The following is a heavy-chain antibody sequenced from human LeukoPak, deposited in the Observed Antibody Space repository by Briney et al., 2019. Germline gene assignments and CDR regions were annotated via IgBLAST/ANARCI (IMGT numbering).Heavy chain of an antibody. Sequence: ASVKVSCKASGYTFTSYDINWVRQAPGQGLEWMGIINPSGGSTSYAQKFQGRVTMTRDTSTSTVYMELSSLRSEDTAVYYCARDRTMVRGVHYYYYYMDVWGKGTTVTVSS. V-gene: IGHV1-46*01. CDR2: INPSGGST. J-gene: IGHJ6*03. D-gene: IGHD3-10*01. CDR3: ARDRTMVRGVHYYYYYMDV. CDR1: GYTFTSYD.